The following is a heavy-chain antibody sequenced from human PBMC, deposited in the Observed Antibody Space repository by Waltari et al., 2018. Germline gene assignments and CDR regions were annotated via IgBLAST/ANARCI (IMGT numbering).Heavy chain of an antibody. V-gene: IGHV4-61*02. J-gene: IGHJ4*02. CDR1: GVSISSGTYY. D-gene: IGHD3-10*01. CDR2: IYSSGTT. CDR3: VRDWGGDDSGSV. Sequence: QVQLQESGPRLVKPSQTLSLTCTVSGVSISSGTYYWSWIRQSAGRGLGWIGRIYSSGTTKYNPSLKSRVSISIDRSKNQFFVRLTSATAADSAIYYCVRDWGGDDSGSVWGRGAPVTVSS.